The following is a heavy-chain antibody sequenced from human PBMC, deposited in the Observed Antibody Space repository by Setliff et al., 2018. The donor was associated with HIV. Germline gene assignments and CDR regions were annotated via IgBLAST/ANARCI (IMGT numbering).Heavy chain of an antibody. CDR1: GFTFSSYW. CDR3: AKDKGGYNWNYFDY. J-gene: IGHJ4*02. V-gene: IGHV3-7*03. CDR2: LREDGSEK. D-gene: IGHD1-20*01. Sequence: GGSLRLSCAASGFTFSSYWMSWVRQAPGKGLEWVAHLREDGSEKYYVDSVKGRFTISRDNAKSSLYLQMNSLRVEDTAVYYCAKDKGGYNWNYFDYWGPGTQVTVSS.